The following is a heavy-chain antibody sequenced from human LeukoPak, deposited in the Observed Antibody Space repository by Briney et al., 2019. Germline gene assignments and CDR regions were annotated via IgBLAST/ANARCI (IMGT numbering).Heavy chain of an antibody. V-gene: IGHV1-69*04. J-gene: IGHJ4*02. CDR2: IIPILGIA. CDR1: VGTYSSYA. CDR3: ARDPSKIAVAGYTFDY. Sequence: ASVNVSCESSVGTYSSYAIRGVRQPPAQAREWVGRIIPILGIANYAQRFQGRVTITADQSTSTAFMELSSLRSEDTAVYYCARDPSKIAVAGYTFDYWGQGTLVTVSS. D-gene: IGHD6-19*01.